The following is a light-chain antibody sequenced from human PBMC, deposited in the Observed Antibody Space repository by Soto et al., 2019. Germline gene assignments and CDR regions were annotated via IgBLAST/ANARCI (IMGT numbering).Light chain of an antibody. J-gene: IGLJ2*01. CDR3: AAWDDSLNGVI. V-gene: IGLV1-44*01. CDR1: SSNIGSNP. CDR2: SDD. Sequence: VLTQPPSTSGTPGQRVTISCSGSSSNIGSNPVHWYQQLPGTAPKVLIYSDDQRPSGVPDRFSGSKSGTSASMAISGLQSEDEAGYYCAAWDDSLNGVIFGGGTKLTVL.